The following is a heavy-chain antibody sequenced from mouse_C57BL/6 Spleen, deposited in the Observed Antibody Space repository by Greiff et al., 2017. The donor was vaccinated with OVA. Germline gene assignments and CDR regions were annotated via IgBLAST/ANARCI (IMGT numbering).Heavy chain of an antibody. CDR2: IDPNSGGT. J-gene: IGHJ4*01. D-gene: IGHD2-1*01. CDR3: AVYYGNYGYAMDY. CDR1: GYTFTSYW. Sequence: QVQLKQPGAELVKPGASVKLSCKAFGYTFTSYWMHWVKQRPGRGLEWIGRIDPNSGGTKYNEKFKSKATLTVDKPSSTAYMQLSSLTSEDSAVYYCAVYYGNYGYAMDYGGQGTSVPVSS. V-gene: IGHV1-72*01.